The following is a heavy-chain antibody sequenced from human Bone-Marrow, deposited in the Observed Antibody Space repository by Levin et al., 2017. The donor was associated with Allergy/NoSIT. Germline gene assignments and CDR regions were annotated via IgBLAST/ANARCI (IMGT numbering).Heavy chain of an antibody. V-gene: IGHV3-53*01. J-gene: IGHJ4*02. D-gene: IGHD3-10*01. Sequence: AGGSLRLSCAASGLTVSSNYMSWVRQAPGKGLEWVSIIYSGGSTYYADSVKGRFTISRDNSKNTMYLQMNSLRAEDTAVYYCASEGRGSGTVGKYFDYWGRGTLVTVSS. CDR1: GLTVSSNY. CDR2: IYSGGST. CDR3: ASEGRGSGTVGKYFDY.